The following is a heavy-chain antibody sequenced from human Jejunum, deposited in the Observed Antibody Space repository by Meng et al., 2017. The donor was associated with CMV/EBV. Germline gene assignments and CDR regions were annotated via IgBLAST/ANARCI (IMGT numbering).Heavy chain of an antibody. CDR1: GFTFSSYN. V-gene: IGHV3-21*01. J-gene: IGHJ5*02. CDR3: ARDIDH. CDR2: ISSSSRYI. Sequence: GLLVGPGGGLLQHGGTLIYSCMGSGFTFSSYNLNWVRQAPGKGLECVSSISSSSRYINYADSVKGRFTISRDNAKNSLYLQMNSLRVEDTAIYYCARDIDHWGQGTLVTVSS.